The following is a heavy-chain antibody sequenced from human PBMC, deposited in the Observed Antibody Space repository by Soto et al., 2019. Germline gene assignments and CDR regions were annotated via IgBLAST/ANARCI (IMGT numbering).Heavy chain of an antibody. J-gene: IGHJ4*02. D-gene: IGHD6-25*01. CDR2: ISGSGDTT. CDR1: GFTFSTYA. CDR3: AKGARDSSDFDY. Sequence: GGSLRLSCAASGFTFSTYAMSWVRQAPGKGLEWVSIISGSGDTTNYADSVKGRFTISRDNSKNTLYLQMNSLRAEDTAVYYCAKGARDSSDFDYWGQGTLVTVSS. V-gene: IGHV3-23*01.